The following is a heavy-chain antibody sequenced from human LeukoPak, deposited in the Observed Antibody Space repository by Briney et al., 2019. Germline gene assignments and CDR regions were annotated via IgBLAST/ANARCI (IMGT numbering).Heavy chain of an antibody. CDR1: GFTFDDYA. D-gene: IGHD2-2*01. V-gene: IGHV3-9*03. J-gene: IGHJ4*02. CDR2: ISWNSGSI. CDR3: AKGIEYQLLGGYFDY. Sequence: SLRLSCAASGFTFDDYAMHWVRQAPGKGLEWVSGISWNSGSIGYADSVKGRFTISRDNAKNSLYLQMNSLRAEDMALYYCAKGIEYQLLGGYFDYWGQGTLVTVSS.